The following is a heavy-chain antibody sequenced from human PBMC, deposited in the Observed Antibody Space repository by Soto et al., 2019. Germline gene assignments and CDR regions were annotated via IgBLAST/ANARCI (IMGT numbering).Heavy chain of an antibody. Sequence: PGGSLRLSCAASGFTFSSYAMSWVRQAPGKGLEWVSVISGSGDSTYYADSVKGRFTLSRDNSKNTLYLQMNSLRAEDTAVYYCSRRTSGWYFDYWGQGTLVTAPQ. J-gene: IGHJ4*02. CDR1: GFTFSSYA. D-gene: IGHD6-19*01. V-gene: IGHV3-23*01. CDR2: ISGSGDST. CDR3: SRRTSGWYFDY.